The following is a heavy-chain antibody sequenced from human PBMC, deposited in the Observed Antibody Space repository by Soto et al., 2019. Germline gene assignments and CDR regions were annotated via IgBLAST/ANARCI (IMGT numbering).Heavy chain of an antibody. J-gene: IGHJ6*02. CDR2: IYYSGST. D-gene: IGHD2-2*01. Sequence: PSETLSLTCTVSCGSISSGGYYWSWIRQHPGKGLEWIGYIYYSGSTYYNPSLKSRVTISVDTSKNQFSLKLSSVTAADTAVYYCARVNGIVVVPAAARDYYYGMDVWGQGTTVTVSS. CDR1: CGSISSGGYY. V-gene: IGHV4-31*03. CDR3: ARVNGIVVVPAAARDYYYGMDV.